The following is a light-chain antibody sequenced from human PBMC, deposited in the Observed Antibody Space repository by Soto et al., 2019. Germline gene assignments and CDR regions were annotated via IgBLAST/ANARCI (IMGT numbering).Light chain of an antibody. Sequence: QSVLTQPPSGSGAPGQRVTISCTGSSSNIGAGYEVHWYQQLPGTAPKLLIYGNSNRPSGVPDRFSGSKSGTSASLAITGLQADDEADYYCQSSDSSLSGVVFGGGTKLTVL. V-gene: IGLV1-40*01. J-gene: IGLJ2*01. CDR2: GNS. CDR1: SSNIGAGYE. CDR3: QSSDSSLSGVV.